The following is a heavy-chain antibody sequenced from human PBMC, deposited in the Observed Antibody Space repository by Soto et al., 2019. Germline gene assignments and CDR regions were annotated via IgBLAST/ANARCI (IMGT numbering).Heavy chain of an antibody. CDR3: AKGDRLYSGTYDY. CDR1: GFTFRDYA. CDR2: ISASGGST. V-gene: IGHV3-23*01. D-gene: IGHD1-26*01. Sequence: PGGSLRLSYAASGFTFRDYAVSWVRQAPGKGLEWVSAISASGGSTYYADSVKGRFTISRDNSKNTLYLQMNSLRAEDTAVYYCAKGDRLYSGTYDYWGQGTLVTVSS. J-gene: IGHJ4*02.